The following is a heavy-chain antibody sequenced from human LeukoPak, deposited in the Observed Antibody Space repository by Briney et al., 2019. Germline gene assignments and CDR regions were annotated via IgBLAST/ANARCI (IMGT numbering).Heavy chain of an antibody. D-gene: IGHD3-3*01. CDR1: GFIFSNYN. J-gene: IGHJ4*02. Sequence: GGSLRLSCAGSGFIFSNYNMNWVRQSPGKGLEWVSSISSSSSYMYCADSEKGRFSISRDSEKKSMYLQMNSLRAEDTAVYYCERHYDFSSGSFGYWGQGTMVTVSS. CDR2: ISSSSSYM. CDR3: ERHYDFSSGSFGY. V-gene: IGHV3-21*01.